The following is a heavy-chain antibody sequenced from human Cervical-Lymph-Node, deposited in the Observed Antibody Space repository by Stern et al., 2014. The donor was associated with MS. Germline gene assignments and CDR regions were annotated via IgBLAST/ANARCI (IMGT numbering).Heavy chain of an antibody. V-gene: IGHV4-59*02. Sequence: VQLQESGPGLVKPSETLSLTCTVSGGSVSSYYWSWIRQPPGKGLEWIWDIYKSGYIYTSVTTNYNPSLNSRVTISVDTSKNQLTLKLSSVTAADTAVYYCATANVAGFGMDVWGQGTTVTVSS. CDR1: GGSVSSYY. D-gene: IGHD2-15*01. CDR3: ATANVAGFGMDV. J-gene: IGHJ6*02. CDR2: IYTSVTT.